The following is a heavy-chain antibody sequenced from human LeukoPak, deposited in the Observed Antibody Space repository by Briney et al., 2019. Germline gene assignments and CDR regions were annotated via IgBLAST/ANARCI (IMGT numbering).Heavy chain of an antibody. CDR3: ARTTKDMVRGVIGWFDP. CDR2: IYWNDDK. D-gene: IGHD3-10*01. J-gene: IGHJ5*02. CDR1: GFSLSTSGVG. Sequence: KKSGPTLVNPTQTLTLTCTFSGFSLSTSGVGVGWIRQPPGKALEWLALIYWNDDKRYSPSLKSRLTITKDTSKNQVVLTMTNMDPVDTATYYCARTTKDMVRGVIGWFDPWGQGTLVTVSS. V-gene: IGHV2-5*01.